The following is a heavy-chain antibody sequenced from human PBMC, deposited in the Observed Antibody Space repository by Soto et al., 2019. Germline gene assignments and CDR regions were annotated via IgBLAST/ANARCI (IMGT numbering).Heavy chain of an antibody. Sequence: EVQLVEAGGGLVQPGGSLRLSCEASAFTLSSYWMSWVRQDPGKGRERVANIKAEGSEKYFVDSVQGRFPISRDHTKNSLYLPMRTLTPVDTAIYYCARDYELGFDIWGQGTLFTVS. CDR1: AFTLSSYW. CDR3: ARDYELGFDI. CDR2: IKAEGSEK. D-gene: IGHD3-22*01. J-gene: IGHJ3*02. V-gene: IGHV3-7*01.